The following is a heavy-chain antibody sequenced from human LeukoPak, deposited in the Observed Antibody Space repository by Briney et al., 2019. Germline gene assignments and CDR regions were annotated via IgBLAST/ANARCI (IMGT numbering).Heavy chain of an antibody. CDR3: ARDGGYSSSWGSY. D-gene: IGHD6-13*01. CDR2: INPNSGGT. Sequence: ASVKVSCKASGYTFTGYYMHWVRQAPGQGLEWMGWINPNSGGTNYAQKFQGRVTMTRDTSISTAYMELSRLRSDDTAVYYCARDGGYSSSWGSYWGQGTLVTVSS. J-gene: IGHJ4*02. CDR1: GYTFTGYY. V-gene: IGHV1-2*02.